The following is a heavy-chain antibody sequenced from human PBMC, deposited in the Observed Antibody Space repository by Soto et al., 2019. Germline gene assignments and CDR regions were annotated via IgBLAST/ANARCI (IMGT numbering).Heavy chain of an antibody. Sequence: PXGSLRLSCSASGFTFSSYGMHWVRQAPGKGLEWVAVIWYDGSNKYYADSVKGRFTISRDNSKNTLYLQMNSLRAEDTAVYYCARDSSADYFDYWGQGTLVTVSS. CDR2: IWYDGSNK. J-gene: IGHJ4*02. D-gene: IGHD6-19*01. CDR3: ARDSSADYFDY. V-gene: IGHV3-33*01. CDR1: GFTFSSYG.